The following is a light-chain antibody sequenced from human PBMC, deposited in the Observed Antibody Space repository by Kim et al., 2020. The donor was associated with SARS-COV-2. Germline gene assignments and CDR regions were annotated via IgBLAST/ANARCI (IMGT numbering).Light chain of an antibody. Sequence: PRERATPSCLAWRSIGSSILSLYQQKPRQAPRPPCYGVFSRSTRIPDRFSGSGSGRDITLTISRVGPEDFAEHYSQQYGSLPRTFGQGTKV. CDR3: QQYGSLPRT. CDR1: RSIGSSI. V-gene: IGKV3-20*01. J-gene: IGKJ1*01. CDR2: GVF.